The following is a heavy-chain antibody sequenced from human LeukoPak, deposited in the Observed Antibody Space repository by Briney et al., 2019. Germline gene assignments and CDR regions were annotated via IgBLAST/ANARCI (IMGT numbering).Heavy chain of an antibody. CDR1: GFTFSSYW. CDR3: ARRMADIVVVPAAIGVYNWFDP. V-gene: IGHV3-7*01. CDR2: IKQDGSEK. D-gene: IGHD2-2*01. J-gene: IGHJ5*02. Sequence: GGSLRLSCAASGFTFSSYWMSWVRQAPGKGLEWVANIKQDGSEKYYVDSVKGRFTISRDNVKNSLYLQMNSLRAEDTAVYYCARRMADIVVVPAAIGVYNWFDPWGQGTLVTVSS.